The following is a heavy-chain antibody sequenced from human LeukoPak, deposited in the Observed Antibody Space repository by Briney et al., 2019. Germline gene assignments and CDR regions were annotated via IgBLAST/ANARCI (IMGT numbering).Heavy chain of an antibody. CDR3: ARSNCGGDCYLGFDY. D-gene: IGHD2-21*02. J-gene: IGHJ4*02. V-gene: IGHV3-7*01. CDR1: GFTFSNYY. Sequence: QSGGSLRLSCAASGFTFSNYYMSWVRQAPGKGLEWVANIKHDGSEKYYVDSVKGRFTISRDNADNSLYLQMSSLRAEDTALYYCARSNCGGDCYLGFDYWGQGTLVTVSS. CDR2: IKHDGSEK.